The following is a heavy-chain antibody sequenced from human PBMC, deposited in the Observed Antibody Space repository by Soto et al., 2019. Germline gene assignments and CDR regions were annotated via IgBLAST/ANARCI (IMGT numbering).Heavy chain of an antibody. J-gene: IGHJ6*02. CDR3: ARGGDSSGWSLNYYYYYGMDV. D-gene: IGHD6-19*01. CDR2: INPNSGGT. V-gene: IGHV1-2*04. Sequence: GASVKVSCKASGYTFTGYYMHWVRQAPGQGLEWMGWINPNSGGTNYAQKFQGWVTMTRDTSISTAYMELSRLRSDDTAVYYCARGGDSSGWSLNYYYYYGMDVWGQGTTVTVS. CDR1: GYTFTGYY.